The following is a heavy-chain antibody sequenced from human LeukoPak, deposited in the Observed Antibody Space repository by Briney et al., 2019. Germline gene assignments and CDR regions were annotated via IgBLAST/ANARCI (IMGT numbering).Heavy chain of an antibody. D-gene: IGHD4-17*01. CDR3: ARQGGLDYGVPYWYFDL. Sequence: PSETLSLTCAVYGGSFSGYYWSWIRQPPGKGLEWIGEINHSGSTNYNPSLKSRATISVDTSKNQFSLKLSSVTAADTAVYYCARQGGLDYGVPYWYFDLWGRGTLSLSPQ. V-gene: IGHV4-34*01. CDR2: INHSGST. CDR1: GGSFSGYY. J-gene: IGHJ2*01.